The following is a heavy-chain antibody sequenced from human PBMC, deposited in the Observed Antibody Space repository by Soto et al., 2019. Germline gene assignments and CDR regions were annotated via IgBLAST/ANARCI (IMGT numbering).Heavy chain of an antibody. CDR3: ARDLYDSGSYRFNWFDP. J-gene: IGHJ5*02. CDR2: INPTGGST. D-gene: IGHD3-10*01. CDR1: GYTFSNYY. Sequence: QVQLVQSGAEVKKPGASVKISCKASGYTFSNYYLHWVRQAPGQGLEWMGVINPTGGSTSFAQKFQGRVTMTRDTSTSTVYMELSSLRSEDTAVYYCARDLYDSGSYRFNWFDPWGQGTLVTVSS. V-gene: IGHV1-46*03.